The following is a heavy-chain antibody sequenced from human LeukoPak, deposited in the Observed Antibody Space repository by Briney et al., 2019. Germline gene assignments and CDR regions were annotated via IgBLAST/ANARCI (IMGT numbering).Heavy chain of an antibody. Sequence: GSLRLSCAASGFTFSSYSMNWVRQAPGKGLEWVSSISGSGGSTYSADSVKGRFTISRDNSKKTLYLQMNSLRAEDTALYYCAKDLKVGAKVSGMDVWGQGTTVIVSS. CDR2: ISGSGGST. J-gene: IGHJ6*02. D-gene: IGHD1-26*01. CDR3: AKDLKVGAKVSGMDV. CDR1: GFTFSSYS. V-gene: IGHV3-23*01.